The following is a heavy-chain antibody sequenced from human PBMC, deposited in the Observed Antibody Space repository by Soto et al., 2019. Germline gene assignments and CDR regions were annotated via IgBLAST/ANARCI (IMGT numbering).Heavy chain of an antibody. CDR2: IDTSSTYM. J-gene: IGHJ6*02. Sequence: EVQLVESGGGLVKPGGSLRLSCAASGFSFSSFTMNWVRQAPGKWLEWVSSIDTSSTYMYYADSVTRRFTLPRDNAKTSVYLQMNSLRAEHTAVYYFASDTGSYNWNDGLMDVWGHGTTVTVPS. D-gene: IGHD1-20*01. V-gene: IGHV3-21*01. CDR3: ASDTGSYNWNDGLMDV. CDR1: GFSFSSFT.